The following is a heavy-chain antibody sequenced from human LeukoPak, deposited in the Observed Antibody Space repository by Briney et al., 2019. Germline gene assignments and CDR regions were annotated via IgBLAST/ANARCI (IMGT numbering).Heavy chain of an antibody. CDR2: ISAYNGNT. D-gene: IGHD6-13*01. Sequence: GPVKVSCKASGYTFTSYGISWVRQAPGQGLEWMGWISAYNGNTNYAQKLQGRVTMTTDPSTSTAYMELRSLRSDDTAVYYCARNQYSSSWSDYWGQGTLVTVSS. CDR3: ARNQYSSSWSDY. J-gene: IGHJ4*02. V-gene: IGHV1-18*01. CDR1: GYTFTSYG.